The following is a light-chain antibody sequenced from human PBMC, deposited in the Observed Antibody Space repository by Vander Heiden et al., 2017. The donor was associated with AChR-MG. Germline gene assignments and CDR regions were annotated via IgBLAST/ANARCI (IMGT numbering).Light chain of an antibody. CDR2: ATS. CDR3: LLAYSGAGV. CDR1: TGAVTSGHY. V-gene: IGLV7-46*01. Sequence: QAVVTPAPSLTVSPGGTVTPTCGSSTGAVTSGHYPYWFQQKPGQAPRTLSYATSNEQSWKPARFSGSLLGGKAALTLSGAQPEDEAEYYCLLAYSGAGVFGGGTKLTVL. J-gene: IGLJ2*01.